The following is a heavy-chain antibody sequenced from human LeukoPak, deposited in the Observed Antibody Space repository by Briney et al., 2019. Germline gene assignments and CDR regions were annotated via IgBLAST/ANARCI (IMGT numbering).Heavy chain of an antibody. J-gene: IGHJ6*03. CDR2: ISAYNGNT. CDR1: GYTFTSYG. D-gene: IGHD4-17*01. V-gene: IGHV1-18*01. CDR3: ARSGIYGDYGQYYHYYMDV. Sequence: GASVKVSCKASGYTFTSYGISWVRQAPGQGLEWMGWISAYNGNTNYAQKLQGRVTMTTDTSTSTAYMELRSLRSDDTAVYYCARSGIYGDYGQYYHYYMDVWGKGTTVTVSS.